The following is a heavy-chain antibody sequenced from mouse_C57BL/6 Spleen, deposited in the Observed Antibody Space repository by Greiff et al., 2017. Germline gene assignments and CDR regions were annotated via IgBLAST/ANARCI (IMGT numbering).Heavy chain of an antibody. V-gene: IGHV1-80*01. D-gene: IGHD2-4*01. Sequence: VQLQQSGAELVKPGASVKISCKASGYAFSSYWMHWVKQRPGKGLEWIGEIYPGDGDTNYNGKFKGKATLTADTSSSTAYMQLSSLAAEDSAVYSCGRGLYDYVGFGDWGTGTLVT. CDR1: GYAFSSYW. CDR3: GRGLYDYVGFGD. CDR2: IYPGDGDT. J-gene: IGHJ3*02.